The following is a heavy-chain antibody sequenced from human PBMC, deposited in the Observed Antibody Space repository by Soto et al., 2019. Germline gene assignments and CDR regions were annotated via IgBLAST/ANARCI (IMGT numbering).Heavy chain of an antibody. V-gene: IGHV3-9*01. CDR1: GFTFDDYA. CDR2: ISWNSGSI. Sequence: EVQLVESGGGLVQPGRSLRLSCAASGFTFDDYAMNWVRQAPGKGLEWVSGISWNSGSIGYEDSVKGRFTISRDNAKNSLYLQMNSLRSEDTALYYCAKSPTANYYYYYMVVWGKGTTVPVFS. CDR3: AKSPTANYYYYYMVV. J-gene: IGHJ6*03.